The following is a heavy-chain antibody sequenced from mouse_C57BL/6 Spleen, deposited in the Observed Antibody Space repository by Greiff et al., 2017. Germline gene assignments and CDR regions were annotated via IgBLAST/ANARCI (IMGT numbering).Heavy chain of an antibody. D-gene: IGHD1-1*01. Sequence: VVESGAELVKPGASVKISCKASGYAFSTYWMNWVKQRPGKGLEWIGQIYPGDGDTKYNGRFKVKATLTADKSSSTAYMQLISLSSEDAAVYFCARWDYGSSHYFDYWGQGTTLTVSS. J-gene: IGHJ2*01. V-gene: IGHV1-80*01. CDR2: IYPGDGDT. CDR3: ARWDYGSSHYFDY. CDR1: GYAFSTYW.